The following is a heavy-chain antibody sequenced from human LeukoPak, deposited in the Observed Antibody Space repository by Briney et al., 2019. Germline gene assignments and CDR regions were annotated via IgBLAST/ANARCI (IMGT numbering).Heavy chain of an antibody. CDR3: ARRPYYYSSGSLYNWIDP. V-gene: IGHV4-59*12. CDR1: GGSISSYY. CDR2: IYYSGST. D-gene: IGHD3-10*01. J-gene: IGHJ5*02. Sequence: PSETLSLTCTVSGGSISSYYWSWIRQPPGKGLEWIGYIYYSGSTNYNPSLKSRVTISVDTSKNQFSLKLSSVTAADTAVYYCARRPYYYSSGSLYNWIDPWGQGTLVTVSS.